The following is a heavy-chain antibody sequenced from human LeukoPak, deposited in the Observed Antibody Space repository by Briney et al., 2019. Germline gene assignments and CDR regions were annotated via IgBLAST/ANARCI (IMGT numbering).Heavy chain of an antibody. J-gene: IGHJ4*02. CDR1: GFTFSNYW. D-gene: IGHD6-13*01. CDR2: IKSDGSST. Sequence: GGSLRVSCAVSGFTFSNYWMHWVRQAPGKGPVWVSRIKSDGSSTRFADSVQGRFTISRDNGKNTVYLQMNSLRAEDTAVYYCARGGDTSNWYPGYFDYWGQGALVTVSS. V-gene: IGHV3-74*01. CDR3: ARGGDTSNWYPGYFDY.